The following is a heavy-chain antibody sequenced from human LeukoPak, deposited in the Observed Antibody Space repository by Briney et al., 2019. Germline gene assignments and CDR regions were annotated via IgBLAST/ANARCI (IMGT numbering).Heavy chain of an antibody. V-gene: IGHV1-18*01. CDR2: IGPYNGAT. CDR3: ARENFFCGDVSGGVRCHSGGAYGMDV. CDR1: GYSFTTYG. J-gene: IGHJ6*02. D-gene: IGHD2-15*01. Sequence: ASVKVSRKASGYSFTTYGITWVRQAPGQGLEWVGWIGPYNGATRYARHLQGRVTLTADTSTSTAYMDVTSLESGDTAVYYCARENFFCGDVSGGVRCHSGGAYGMDVWGQGTTVTVSS.